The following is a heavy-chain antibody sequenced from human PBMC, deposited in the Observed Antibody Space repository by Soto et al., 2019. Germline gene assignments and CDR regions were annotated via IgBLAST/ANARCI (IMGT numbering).Heavy chain of an antibody. CDR1: GGSISSRTYY. J-gene: IGHJ6*02. CDR2: IYYTGST. CDR3: ARVSDTYYYFGMDV. V-gene: IGHV4-31*03. Sequence: SETLSLTCTVSGGSISSRTYYWSWIRQHPGEGLEWIGYIYYTGSTYYNPSLKSRVTISADTAKNQFSLKLNSVTAADTAMYYCARVSDTYYYFGMDVWGQGTTVTVCS.